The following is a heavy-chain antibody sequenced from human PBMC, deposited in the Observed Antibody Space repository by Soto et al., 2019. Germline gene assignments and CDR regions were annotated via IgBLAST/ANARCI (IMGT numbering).Heavy chain of an antibody. CDR1: GGPISSGGYS. V-gene: IGHV4-30-2*01. CDR2: IYHSAST. CDR3: ARAVTTVTTFDY. Sequence: QLQLQESGSGLVKPSQTLSLTCAVSGGPISSGGYSWSWIRQPPGKGLEWIAYIYHSASTYYNPSLKSRVTISVDRCKNQFSMKLRSVTAADTAVYYCARAVTTVTTFDYWGQGTLVTVSS. J-gene: IGHJ4*02. D-gene: IGHD4-17*01.